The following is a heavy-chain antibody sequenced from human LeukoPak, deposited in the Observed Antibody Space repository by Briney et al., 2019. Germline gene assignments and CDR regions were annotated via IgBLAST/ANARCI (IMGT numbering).Heavy chain of an antibody. CDR2: VYYSGTT. Sequence: PSETLSLTCTVSGGSISSSNYYWGWIRQPPGKGLEWIGSVYYSGTTYYNPSLKSRVTISVDTSKNLFSLKLNSVTAADTAVYYCARHVYSSNGWEHFYYMDVWGKGTTVTISS. CDR3: ARHVYSSNGWEHFYYMDV. D-gene: IGHD6-19*01. J-gene: IGHJ6*03. CDR1: GGSISSSNYY. V-gene: IGHV4-39*01.